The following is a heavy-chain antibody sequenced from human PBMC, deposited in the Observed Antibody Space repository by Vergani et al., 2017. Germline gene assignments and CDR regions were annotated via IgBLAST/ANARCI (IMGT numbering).Heavy chain of an antibody. J-gene: IGHJ3*02. D-gene: IGHD2-21*01. V-gene: IGHV1-46*01. Sequence: QVQLVQSGAEVKKPGASVKVSCKASGYTFTSYYMHWVRQAPGQGLEWMGIINPSGGSTSYAQKFQGRVTMTRDTSTSTVYMELSSLRSEDTAVYYCARDNPMIAVSPFFDIWGQGTMVTVSS. CDR2: INPSGGST. CDR3: ARDNPMIAVSPFFDI. CDR1: GYTFTSYY.